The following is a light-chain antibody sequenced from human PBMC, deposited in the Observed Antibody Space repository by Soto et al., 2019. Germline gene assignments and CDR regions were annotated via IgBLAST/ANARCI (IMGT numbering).Light chain of an antibody. CDR1: QGISSF. J-gene: IGKJ4*01. Sequence: DIQLTQSPSFLSASVGDRVTITCRASQGISSFLAWYQQKPGKAPNLLISGASNLRTGVPSRFGGGGSGTEFTLTISSLQPEDFATYYCQHLNTYPLTFGGGTKVEI. CDR2: GAS. V-gene: IGKV1-9*01. CDR3: QHLNTYPLT.